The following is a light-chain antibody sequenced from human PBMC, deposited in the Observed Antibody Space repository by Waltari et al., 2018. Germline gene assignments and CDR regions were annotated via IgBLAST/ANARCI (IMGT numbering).Light chain of an antibody. CDR2: EGS. CDR1: RSAVGNYNL. V-gene: IGLV2-23*01. J-gene: IGLJ3*02. CDR3: CSYAGRDTWV. Sequence: QSALTQPASVSGSPGQSIPISCTGTRSAVGNYNLVPWYQQHPGKAPKVMIYEGSKRPSGVSNRFSGSKSGNTASLTITGLQAEDEADYYCCSYAGRDTWVFGGGTKLTVL.